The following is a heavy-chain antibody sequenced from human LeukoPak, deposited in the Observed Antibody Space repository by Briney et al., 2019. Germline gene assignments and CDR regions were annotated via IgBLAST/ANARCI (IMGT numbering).Heavy chain of an antibody. CDR3: ARDQYDTWSRRGNFDS. J-gene: IGHJ4*02. D-gene: IGHD3-3*01. CDR1: GFTFGKYC. V-gene: IGHV3-7*03. CDR2: IKLDGSEK. Sequence: GGTLRLSCVASGFTFGKYCMSWVRQAPGKGLEWVAYIKLDGSEKNYVDSVKGRFTISRDNTKNSLYLQMNSLRVEDTAVFYCARDQYDTWSRRGNFDSWGQGTLVIVSS.